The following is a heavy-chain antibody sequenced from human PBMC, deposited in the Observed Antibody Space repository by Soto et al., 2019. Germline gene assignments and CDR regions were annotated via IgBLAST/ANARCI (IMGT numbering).Heavy chain of an antibody. CDR1: GFSLRNARRG. V-gene: IGHV2-26*01. J-gene: IGHJ6*02. CDR2: IFSSDEK. Sequence: SGPTLVNPTETLTLTCTVSGFSLRNARRGVSWIRQPPGKALEWLAHIFSSDEKSYSTSLKSRLTISKDTSKSQVVLTMTNMDPVDTATYYCARTATTYSSSWYYYYYGMDVWGQGTTVTVS. CDR3: ARTATTYSSSWYYYYYGMDV. D-gene: IGHD6-13*01.